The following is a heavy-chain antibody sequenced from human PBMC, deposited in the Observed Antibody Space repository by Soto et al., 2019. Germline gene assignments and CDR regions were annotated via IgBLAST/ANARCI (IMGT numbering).Heavy chain of an antibody. CDR1: GGSISSGDYS. Sequence: SETLSLTCTVSGGSISSGDYSWSWIRQPPGKGLEWLGYIYYSGSTYYNPSLKSRVTISVDTSKNQFSLKLSSMTAADTAVYYCARGITGITSVNNWFDPWGQGTLVTVSS. CDR2: IYYSGST. CDR3: ARGITGITSVNNWFDP. J-gene: IGHJ5*02. V-gene: IGHV4-30-4*01. D-gene: IGHD1-7*01.